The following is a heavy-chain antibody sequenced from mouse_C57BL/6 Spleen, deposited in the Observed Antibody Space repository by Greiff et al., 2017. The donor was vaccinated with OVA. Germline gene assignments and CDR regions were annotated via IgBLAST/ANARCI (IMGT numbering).Heavy chain of an antibody. CDR1: GYAFTNYL. J-gene: IGHJ4*01. CDR2: INPGSGGT. CDR3: AKGYSNYGYAMDY. Sequence: QVQLQQSGAELVRPGTSVKVSCKASGYAFTNYLIEWVKQRPGQGLEWIGVINPGSGGTNYTEKFKGKATLTADKSSSTAYMQLSSLTSEDSAVYFCAKGYSNYGYAMDYWGQGTSVTVSS. D-gene: IGHD2-5*01. V-gene: IGHV1-54*01.